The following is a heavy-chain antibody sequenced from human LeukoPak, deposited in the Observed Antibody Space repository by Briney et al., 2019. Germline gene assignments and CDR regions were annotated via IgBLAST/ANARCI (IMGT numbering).Heavy chain of an antibody. V-gene: IGHV3-53*01. Sequence: GGSLRLSCAASGFTVSSNYMSWVRQAPGKGLEWVSVIYSGGSTYYADSVRGRFTISRDNSKNTLYLQMNSLRAEDTAVYYCAKDLIAVAPSPFDYWGQGTLVTVSS. J-gene: IGHJ4*02. CDR1: GFTVSSNY. D-gene: IGHD6-19*01. CDR2: IYSGGST. CDR3: AKDLIAVAPSPFDY.